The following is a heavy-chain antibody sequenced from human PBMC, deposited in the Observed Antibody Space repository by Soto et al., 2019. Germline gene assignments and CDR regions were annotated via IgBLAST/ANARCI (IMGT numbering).Heavy chain of an antibody. Sequence: GGSLRLSCAASGFTFSSYAMSWVRQAPGKGLEWVSAISGSGGSTYYADSVKGRFTISRDNSKNTLYLQMNSLRAEDTAVYYCAKSDSGYDGSPWYNWFDPWGQGTLVTVSS. CDR2: ISGSGGST. CDR3: AKSDSGYDGSPWYNWFDP. V-gene: IGHV3-23*01. D-gene: IGHD5-12*01. CDR1: GFTFSSYA. J-gene: IGHJ5*02.